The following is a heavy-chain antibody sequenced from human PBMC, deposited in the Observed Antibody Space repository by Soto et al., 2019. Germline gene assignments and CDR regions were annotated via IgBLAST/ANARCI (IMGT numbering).Heavy chain of an antibody. V-gene: IGHV5-51*01. Sequence: GESLKISCKGSGCSFSNYWIAWLRQMPGKGLEWMGIIYPAASDARYSPSFQGQVTISVDNSISTAYLQWSSLKASDTAMYYCARQIYDSDTGPNFQYYFDSWGQGTPVTVSS. CDR3: ARQIYDSDTGPNFQYYFDS. CDR2: IYPAASDA. J-gene: IGHJ4*02. D-gene: IGHD3-22*01. CDR1: GCSFSNYW.